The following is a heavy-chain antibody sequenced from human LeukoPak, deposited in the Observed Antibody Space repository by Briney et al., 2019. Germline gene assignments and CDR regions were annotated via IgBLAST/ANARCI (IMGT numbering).Heavy chain of an antibody. Sequence: SGGSLRLSCAASGFTFRRYDMSWVRQAPGKGLEWVSAISGNGDSTYYVDSVKGRFIISRDKSKNMLYLQMNGLRAEDTAIYYCAKGQELDDGVFDSWGQGTLVTVSS. V-gene: IGHV3-23*01. D-gene: IGHD1-1*01. CDR2: ISGNGDST. CDR1: GFTFRRYD. CDR3: AKGQELDDGVFDS. J-gene: IGHJ4*02.